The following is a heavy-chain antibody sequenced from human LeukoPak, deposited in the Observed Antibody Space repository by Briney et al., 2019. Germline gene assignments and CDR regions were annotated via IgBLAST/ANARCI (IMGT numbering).Heavy chain of an antibody. Sequence: GGSLRLSCAASGFTFSSSWMHWVCQAPEKGLEWVADIKCDGSEKYYVDSVKGRLTISRDNAKNSLYLQVNSLRAEDTAVYYCARQTALDYWGQGTLVTVSS. V-gene: IGHV3-52*01. CDR1: GFTFSSSW. CDR2: IKCDGSEK. CDR3: ARQTALDY. D-gene: IGHD2-21*02. J-gene: IGHJ4*02.